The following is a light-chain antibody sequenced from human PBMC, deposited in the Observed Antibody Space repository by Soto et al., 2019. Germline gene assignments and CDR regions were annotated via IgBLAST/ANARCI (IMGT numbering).Light chain of an antibody. CDR2: GNS. CDR3: QSYDSNLSVV. J-gene: IGLJ2*01. Sequence: QSVLTQPPSVSGAPGQRVTISCTGSRSNIGAGYDVHWYQQLPGTAPKLLIYGNSNRPSGVPDRFSGSKSGTSASLAITGLQAEDEADYYCQSYDSNLSVVFGGGTQLTVL. V-gene: IGLV1-40*01. CDR1: RSNIGAGYD.